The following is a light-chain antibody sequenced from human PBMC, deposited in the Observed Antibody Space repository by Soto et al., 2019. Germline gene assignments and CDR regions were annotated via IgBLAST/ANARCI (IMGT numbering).Light chain of an antibody. J-gene: IGLJ2*01. CDR2: GVT. CDR1: SSDVGAYDY. Sequence: QSALDQPPSASGSPGQSVTISCTGTSSDVGAYDYVSWYQQHPGKAPKLGISGVTERPSGVPERFSGSKSGNTASLTVSGLQAEDEADYYCASYAGNNNFVLFGGGTKVTVL. V-gene: IGLV2-8*01. CDR3: ASYAGNNNFVL.